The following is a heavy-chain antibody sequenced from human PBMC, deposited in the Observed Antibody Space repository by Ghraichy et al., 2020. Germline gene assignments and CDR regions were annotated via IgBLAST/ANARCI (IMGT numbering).Heavy chain of an antibody. CDR2: INSDGGST. J-gene: IGHJ6*02. CDR3: VKDLVGGGFGAYGMDV. Sequence: GGSRRLSCAASGFTFSSYWMHWVRQAPGKGLVWVSRINSDGGSTTYADSVKGRFTISKDNAKNTLYLQMNSLRAEDTAVYYCVKDLVGGGFGAYGMDVWGQGTTVTVSS. D-gene: IGHD2-21*01. V-gene: IGHV3-74*01. CDR1: GFTFSSYW.